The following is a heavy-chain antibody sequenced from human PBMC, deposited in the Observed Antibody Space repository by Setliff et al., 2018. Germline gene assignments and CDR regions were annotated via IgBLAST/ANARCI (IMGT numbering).Heavy chain of an antibody. CDR1: GHSFAKYA. D-gene: IGHD2-2*01. J-gene: IGHJ3*02. V-gene: IGHV1-3*01. Sequence: ASVKVSCKASGHSFAKYALHWVRQAPGQRLEWMGWINAGNGNTKCSQNFQGRVTITRDTSASTAYVELSSLRSEDTAVYYCAREVLPLVREEAFYIWGQGTMVTVS. CDR2: INAGNGNT. CDR3: AREVLPLVREEAFYI.